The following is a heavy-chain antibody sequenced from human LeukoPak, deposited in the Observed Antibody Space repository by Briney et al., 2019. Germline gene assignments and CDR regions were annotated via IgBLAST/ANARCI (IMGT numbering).Heavy chain of an antibody. J-gene: IGHJ4*02. Sequence: GRSLRLSCAASGFTFITYGMHWVRQAPGKGLEWVAVISYDGSNKYYADSVKGRFTISRDNSKNTLYLQMNSLRTEDTAVYYCATGRWLQLAGYWGQGTLVTVSS. CDR1: GFTFITYG. D-gene: IGHD5-12*01. CDR3: ATGRWLQLAGY. CDR2: ISYDGSNK. V-gene: IGHV3-30*03.